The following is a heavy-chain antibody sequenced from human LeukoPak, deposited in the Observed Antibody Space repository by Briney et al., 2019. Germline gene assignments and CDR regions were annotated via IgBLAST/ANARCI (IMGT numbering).Heavy chain of an antibody. V-gene: IGHV1-18*04. J-gene: IGHJ5*02. Sequence: ASVNVSCKASGFSFTSFGVTWVCQAPGQGLEWMGWISTYTGVTHYAEKFEDRVTMSIDTSTTTAYMELRSLRYDDTAVYYCARDSDYSGNGNGDWFDPWGQGTVVTVSS. CDR3: ARDSDYSGNGNGDWFDP. CDR2: ISTYTGVT. D-gene: IGHD4-11*01. CDR1: GFSFTSFG.